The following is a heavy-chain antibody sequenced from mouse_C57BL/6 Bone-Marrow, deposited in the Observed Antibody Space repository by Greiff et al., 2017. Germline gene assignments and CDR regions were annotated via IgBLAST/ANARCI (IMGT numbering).Heavy chain of an antibody. Sequence: VQLQQSGAELVRPGASVKLSCTASGFNIKDDYMHWVKQRPEQGLEWIGWIDPENGDTEYASKFQGKATITTDTSSNTAYLQLSSLTSEDTAVYYCTTGRLYYFDYWGQGTTLTVSS. J-gene: IGHJ2*01. CDR3: TTGRLYYFDY. CDR2: IDPENGDT. V-gene: IGHV14-4*01. CDR1: GFNIKDDY.